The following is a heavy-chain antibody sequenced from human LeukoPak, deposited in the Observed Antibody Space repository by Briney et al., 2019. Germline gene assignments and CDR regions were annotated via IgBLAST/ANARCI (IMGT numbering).Heavy chain of an antibody. V-gene: IGHV3-7*01. Sequence: PGGSLRLSCAASGFTFSSYEMNWVRQAPGKGLEWVANIKQDGSEKYYVDSVKGRFTISRDNAKNSLYLQMNSLRAEDTAVYYCARDAWIQLWLPHTYWGQGTLVTVSS. CDR3: ARDAWIQLWLPHTY. CDR1: GFTFSSYE. CDR2: IKQDGSEK. D-gene: IGHD5-18*01. J-gene: IGHJ4*02.